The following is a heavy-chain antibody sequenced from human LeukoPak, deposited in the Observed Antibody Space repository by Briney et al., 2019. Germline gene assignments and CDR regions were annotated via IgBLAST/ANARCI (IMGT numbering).Heavy chain of an antibody. D-gene: IGHD1-26*01. CDR3: ARVAWGALDY. CDR1: GFSLSSND. Sequence: PGGALRLSCAASGFSLSSNDMTWVRQTPGKGVEWVSVIFSGGRLYYANSVKGRFIISRDNSKNTLYLQMNSLRVEDTAVYYCARVAWGALDYWGQGALVTVSS. V-gene: IGHV3-66*02. J-gene: IGHJ4*02. CDR2: IFSGGRL.